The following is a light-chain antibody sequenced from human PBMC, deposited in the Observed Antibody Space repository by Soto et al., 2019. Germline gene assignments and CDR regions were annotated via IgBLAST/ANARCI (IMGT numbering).Light chain of an antibody. CDR3: CSYAGSSTFYV. Sequence: QSALTQPRSVSGSPGQSVTLSCTGTSSDVGGYHYVSWYQHHPGKAPKIIIYDVNKRPSGVPDRFSGSKSGNTASLTISGLQTEDEADYYCCSYAGSSTFYVFGTGTKLTVL. V-gene: IGLV2-11*01. CDR1: SSDVGGYHY. CDR2: DVN. J-gene: IGLJ1*01.